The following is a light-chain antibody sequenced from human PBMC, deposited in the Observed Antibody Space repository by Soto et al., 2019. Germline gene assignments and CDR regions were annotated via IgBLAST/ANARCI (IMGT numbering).Light chain of an antibody. CDR3: QQYNSYPWT. CDR1: QSISGW. Sequence: DIQMTQSPSTLSASVGDRVTITCRASQSISGWLAWYQQKPGIAPKLLICKASSLESGVPSRFSGSGSGTDFTLTISSLQPDDFATYYCQQYNSYPWTFGQGPKLEI. J-gene: IGKJ1*01. V-gene: IGKV1-5*03. CDR2: KAS.